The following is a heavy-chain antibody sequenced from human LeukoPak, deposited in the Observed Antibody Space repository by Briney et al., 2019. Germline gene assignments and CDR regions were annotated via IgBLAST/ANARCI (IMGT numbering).Heavy chain of an antibody. J-gene: IGHJ4*02. Sequence: PSETLSLTCTVSSGSISSNYWSWIRQPPGKGLEWIGYIHKNVGTNYNPSLKSRVTISLDTSKNQFSLKLSSVTAADTAVYYCARTFDTSGYYYYYDNWGQGTLVTVSS. CDR3: ARTFDTSGYYYYYDN. V-gene: IGHV4-59*01. D-gene: IGHD3-22*01. CDR2: IHKNVGT. CDR1: SGSISSNY.